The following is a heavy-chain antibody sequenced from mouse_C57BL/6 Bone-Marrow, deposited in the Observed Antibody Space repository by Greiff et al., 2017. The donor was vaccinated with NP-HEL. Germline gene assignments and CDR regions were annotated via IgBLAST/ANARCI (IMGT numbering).Heavy chain of an antibody. J-gene: IGHJ1*03. D-gene: IGHD1-1*02. V-gene: IGHV1-82*01. Sequence: QVPVKQSGPELVKPGASVQLSCQASGYAFSSSWLNWVKQRPGKGLEWIGRIYPGDGDTNYNGKFKGKATLTADNSSSTAYMQLSSLTSEDSAVYFCARSVAWYFDVWGTGTTVTVSS. CDR2: IYPGDGDT. CDR1: GYAFSSSW. CDR3: ARSVAWYFDV.